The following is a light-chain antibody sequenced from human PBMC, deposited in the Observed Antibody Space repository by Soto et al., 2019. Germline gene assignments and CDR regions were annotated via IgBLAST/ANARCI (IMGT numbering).Light chain of an antibody. CDR2: DAS. CDR3: QQYSSFWT. V-gene: IGKV1-5*01. CDR1: QNIHSW. Sequence: DIQMPQSPSALSASVGARVPITGRASQNIHSWLAWYQQNPGKVPKLLIYDASSVKSGVPSRFSGSRSGTEFTLTINSLQPDDFATYYCQQYSSFWTFGQGTKVDIK. J-gene: IGKJ1*01.